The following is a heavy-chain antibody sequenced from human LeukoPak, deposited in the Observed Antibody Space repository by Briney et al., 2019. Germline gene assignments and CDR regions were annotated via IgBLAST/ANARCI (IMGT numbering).Heavy chain of an antibody. J-gene: IGHJ4*02. Sequence: GESLKISCKGSGYSFTSYWIGWVRQMPGKGLEWMGIIYPGDSDTRYSPSFQGQVTISADESISTAYLQWSSLKASDTAMYYCARESGGYDILTGYNNPFDYWGQGTLVTVSS. D-gene: IGHD3-9*01. CDR3: ARESGGYDILTGYNNPFDY. CDR2: IYPGDSDT. CDR1: GYSFTSYW. V-gene: IGHV5-51*01.